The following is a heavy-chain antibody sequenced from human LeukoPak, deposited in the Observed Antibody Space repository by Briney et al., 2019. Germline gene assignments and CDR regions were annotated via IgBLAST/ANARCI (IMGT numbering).Heavy chain of an antibody. Sequence: ASVKVSCKASGYTFTGYWMHWVRQAPGQGPEWMGWITPNNGDTKYAQKFQGRVAMTRDTSINTAYMELKWLTSDDTAVYYCARERRAVSGTYSWLDPWGQGTLVTVSS. CDR1: GYTFTGYW. D-gene: IGHD3-10*01. V-gene: IGHV1-2*02. CDR2: ITPNNGDT. CDR3: ARERRAVSGTYSWLDP. J-gene: IGHJ5*02.